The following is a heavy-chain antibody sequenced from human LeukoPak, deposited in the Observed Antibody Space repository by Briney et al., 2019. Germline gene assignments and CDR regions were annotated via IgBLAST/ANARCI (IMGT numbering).Heavy chain of an antibody. Sequence: GGSLRLSCAASGFTFSNYSMNLVRQAPGKGLEWVSSISSSSSYIYYADSVKGRFTISRDNAKNSLYLQMNSLRAEDTAVYYCASYDEYPGDYWGQGTLVTVSS. D-gene: IGHD5-12*01. CDR2: ISSSSSYI. J-gene: IGHJ4*02. CDR1: GFTFSNYS. V-gene: IGHV3-21*01. CDR3: ASYDEYPGDY.